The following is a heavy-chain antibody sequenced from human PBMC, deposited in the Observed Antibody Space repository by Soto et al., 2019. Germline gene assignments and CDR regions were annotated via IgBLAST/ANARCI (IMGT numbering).Heavy chain of an antibody. J-gene: IGHJ4*02. Sequence: ASVKVSCKASGDTFTAYTIHWVRQAPGQSLEWMGLINAANGATKYSEKFQGRVTITRDTSARTAYMDLSSLSSKDTAVYLRARVSFETSGFADYWGQGTLVTVSS. CDR2: INAANGAT. V-gene: IGHV1-3*01. D-gene: IGHD5-12*01. CDR3: ARVSFETSGFADY. CDR1: GDTFTAYT.